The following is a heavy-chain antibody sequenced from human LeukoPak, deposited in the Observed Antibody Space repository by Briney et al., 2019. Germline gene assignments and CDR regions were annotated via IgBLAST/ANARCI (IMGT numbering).Heavy chain of an antibody. CDR3: ARDTTLITYWFDP. J-gene: IGHJ5*02. CDR2: INPNSGGT. CDR1: GYXFTGYY. Sequence: ASVKVSCKASGYXFTGYYIHWVRQAPGQGLEWRGWINPNSGGTNYAQKFQGRVTMTRDTSISTAYMELNRLRSDDTAVYYCARDTTLITYWFDPWGQGTLVTVSS. V-gene: IGHV1-2*02. D-gene: IGHD1-1*01.